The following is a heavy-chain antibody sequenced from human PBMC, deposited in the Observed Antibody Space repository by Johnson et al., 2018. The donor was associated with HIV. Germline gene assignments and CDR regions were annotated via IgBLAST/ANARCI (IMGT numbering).Heavy chain of an antibody. V-gene: IGHV3-23*04. CDR3: AKDRHDYGDLDAFDI. Sequence: VQLVESGGGVVQPGRSLRLSCAASEFTFDDYGMTWVRQAPGKGLEWVSSISADGDRTSYADSVKGRFTISRDNPKNTFYLQMNSLRAEDTAIYYCAKDRHDYGDLDAFDIWGQGTMVTVSS. D-gene: IGHD4-17*01. CDR2: ISADGDRT. CDR1: EFTFDDYG. J-gene: IGHJ3*02.